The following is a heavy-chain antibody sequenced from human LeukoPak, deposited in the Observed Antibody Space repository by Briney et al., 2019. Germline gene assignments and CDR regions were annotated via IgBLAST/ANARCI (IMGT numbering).Heavy chain of an antibody. J-gene: IGHJ4*02. V-gene: IGHV4-59*01. D-gene: IGHD5/OR15-5a*01. Sequence: SETLSLTCTGYGVSIDSYYWSWIRQPPGKGLEWIGYIYYTGSTEYHPYLKSRVTISLDTSKNQFSLKLTSVTAADTAVYYCARVYLSAEYYFDYWGQGNLVSVSS. CDR2: IYYTGST. CDR3: ARVYLSAEYYFDY. CDR1: GVSIDSYY.